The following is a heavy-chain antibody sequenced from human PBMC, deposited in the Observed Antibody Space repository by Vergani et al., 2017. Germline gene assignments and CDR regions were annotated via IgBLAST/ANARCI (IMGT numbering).Heavy chain of an antibody. CDR3: ARVGTMVRGVSVSYYYHDGMYV. Sequence: QVHLQESGPGLVKPSQTLSLTCTVSGGSISSGDYYWSWIRQPPGKGLEWIGYIYYSGSTYYNPSLKSRVTISVDTSKNQFSLKLSSVTAADTAVYYCARVGTMVRGVSVSYYYHDGMYVWGQGTTVTVSS. CDR2: IYYSGST. CDR1: GGSISSGDYY. V-gene: IGHV4-30-4*08. D-gene: IGHD3-10*01. J-gene: IGHJ6*02.